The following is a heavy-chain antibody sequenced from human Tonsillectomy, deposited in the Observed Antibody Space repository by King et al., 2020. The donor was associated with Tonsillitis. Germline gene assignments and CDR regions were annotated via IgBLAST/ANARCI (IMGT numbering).Heavy chain of an antibody. CDR1: GFTFSDYY. D-gene: IGHD2-2*01. V-gene: IGHV3-11*05. CDR2: ISSSSSYT. J-gene: IGHJ4*02. CDR3: ARDLPAAAIHFDPTPN. Sequence: QLVQSGGGLVKPGGSLRLSCAASGFTFSDYYMSWIRQAPGKGLEWVSYISSSSSYTNYADSVKGRFTISRDNAKNSLYLQMNSLRAEDTAVYYCARDLPAAAIHFDPTPNWGQGTLVTVSS.